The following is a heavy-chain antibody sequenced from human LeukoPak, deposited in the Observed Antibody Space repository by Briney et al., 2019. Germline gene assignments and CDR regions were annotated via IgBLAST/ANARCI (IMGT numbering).Heavy chain of an antibody. CDR1: GLTFSNYW. CDR2: INSDGSST. D-gene: IGHD4-17*01. V-gene: IGHV3-74*01. J-gene: IGHJ4*02. CDR3: ATGGATVIDY. Sequence: PGGSLRLSCAASGLTFSNYWMHWVRQAPGKGLVWVSRINSDGSSTTSADSVKGRFTISRDNAKNTLYLQMNSLRAEDTAVYYCATGGATVIDYWGQGTLVTVSS.